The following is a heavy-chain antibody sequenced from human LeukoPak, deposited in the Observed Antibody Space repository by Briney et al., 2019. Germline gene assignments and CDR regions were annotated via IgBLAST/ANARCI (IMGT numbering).Heavy chain of an antibody. V-gene: IGHV4-4*07. CDR1: GGSISSFC. CDR3: ARILTYDYDYLVDP. J-gene: IGHJ5*01. D-gene: IGHD5-12*01. CDR2: LFTSGGT. Sequence: SETLSLTCTVSGGSISSFCWSWIRQAAGQGLVWIGRLFTSGGTNYNPSLKSRVTISVNTSKNQFSLKLSSVTAGDTAVYYCARILTYDYDYLVDPWGQGTLVIVSS.